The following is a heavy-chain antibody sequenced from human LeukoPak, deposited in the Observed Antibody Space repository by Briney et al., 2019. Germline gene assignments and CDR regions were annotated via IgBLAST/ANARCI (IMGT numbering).Heavy chain of an antibody. CDR1: GFTFSSYA. CDR3: AKSVAIYFYYGLDV. V-gene: IGHV3-23*01. D-gene: IGHD3-3*01. CDR2: ISGSGGST. J-gene: IGHJ6*02. Sequence: GGSLRLSCVASGFTFSSYAMSWVRQTPGKGLEWVSAISGSGGSTYYADSVKGRFTNSRDNSKNTLFLQMDSLRAEDTAPYYCAKSVAIYFYYGLDVWGQGTTVTVSS.